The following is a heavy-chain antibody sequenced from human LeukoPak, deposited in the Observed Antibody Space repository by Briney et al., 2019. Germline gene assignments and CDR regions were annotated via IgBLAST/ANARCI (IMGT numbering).Heavy chain of an antibody. CDR1: GYTFTTYY. Sequence: ASVKVSCKASGYTFTTYYMHWVRQAPGQGLEWMGIINCSGGSTIYAQKFQGRVTMTRDTSTRTVYMELSSLRSEDTVVYYCARESSVTAMDIGSYWGQGTLVTVS. V-gene: IGHV1-46*01. D-gene: IGHD2-2*03. J-gene: IGHJ4*02. CDR3: ARESSVTAMDIGSY. CDR2: INCSGGST.